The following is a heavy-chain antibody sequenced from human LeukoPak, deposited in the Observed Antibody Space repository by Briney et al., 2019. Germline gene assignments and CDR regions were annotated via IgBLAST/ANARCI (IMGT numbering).Heavy chain of an antibody. Sequence: PSETLSLTCTVSGGSISSYYWSWIRQPPGKGLEWIGFIQDGGSTSYNSSLKSRVAISVDRAKNQFSLTLSSVTAADTAIYYCARDSPKRYSGSYFDYWGQGTLVTVSS. D-gene: IGHD1-26*01. V-gene: IGHV4-59*12. CDR1: GGSISSYY. CDR3: ARDSPKRYSGSYFDY. CDR2: IQDGGST. J-gene: IGHJ4*02.